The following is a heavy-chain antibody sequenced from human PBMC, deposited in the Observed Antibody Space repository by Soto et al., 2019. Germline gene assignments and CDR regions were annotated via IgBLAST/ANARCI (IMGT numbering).Heavy chain of an antibody. CDR2: INSDGSRI. J-gene: IGHJ2*01. Sequence: GGSLRLSCAASGLTFSNSWMHWVRQAPGEGLMWVSRINSDGSRIDYADSVKGRFTISRDNAKNKLYLQMNSLSAEDTALYYCARVYTSGWYDWYFDLWGRGTLVTVSS. V-gene: IGHV3-74*01. D-gene: IGHD6-19*01. CDR1: GLTFSNSW. CDR3: ARVYTSGWYDWYFDL.